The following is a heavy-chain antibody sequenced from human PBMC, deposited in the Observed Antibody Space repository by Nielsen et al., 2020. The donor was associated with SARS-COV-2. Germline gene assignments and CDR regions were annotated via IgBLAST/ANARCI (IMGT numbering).Heavy chain of an antibody. Sequence: GESLKISCAVSGFIFSSYAMNWVRQAPGKGLEWVSAISSSGGNTYYADSVKGRFTISRDNFKNALYLQMNSLRTEDTAVYYCAKAGSHSYFDLWGQGTLVTVSS. V-gene: IGHV3-23*01. CDR2: ISSSGGNT. J-gene: IGHJ4*02. D-gene: IGHD1-26*01. CDR1: GFIFSSYA. CDR3: AKAGSHSYFDL.